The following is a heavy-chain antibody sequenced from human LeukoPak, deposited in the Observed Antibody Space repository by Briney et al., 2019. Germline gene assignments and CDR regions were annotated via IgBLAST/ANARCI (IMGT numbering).Heavy chain of an antibody. V-gene: IGHV3-30*03. Sequence: PGGSLRLSCAASGFTFSSYGMHWVRQAPGKGLEWVAVISYDGSNKYYADSVKGRFTISRDNSKNTLYLQMNSLRAEDTAVYYCATDMVRGVIAPAGPHWFDPWGQGTLVTVSS. D-gene: IGHD3-10*01. CDR3: ATDMVRGVIAPAGPHWFDP. CDR1: GFTFSSYG. CDR2: ISYDGSNK. J-gene: IGHJ5*02.